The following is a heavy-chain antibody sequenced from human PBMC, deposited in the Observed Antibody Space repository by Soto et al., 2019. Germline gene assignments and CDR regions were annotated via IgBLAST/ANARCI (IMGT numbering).Heavy chain of an antibody. CDR1: GITFSSYA. J-gene: IGHJ6*02. V-gene: IGHV3-23*01. CDR3: AKAPGGYYGMDV. D-gene: IGHD3-10*01. CDR2: ISGSGGST. Sequence: GGSLRLSCEASGITFSSYAMRWVRQAPGKGLEWVSAISGSGGSTYYADSVKGRFTISRDNSKNTLYLQMNSLRAEDTAVYYCAKAPGGYYGMDVWGQGTTVTVS.